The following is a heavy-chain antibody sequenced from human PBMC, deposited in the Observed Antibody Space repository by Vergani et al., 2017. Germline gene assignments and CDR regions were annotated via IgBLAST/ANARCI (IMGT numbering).Heavy chain of an antibody. CDR1: GFTVSSNY. CDR3: ARATRGGVLKFDY. Sequence: EVQLVESGGGLVQPGGSLRLSCAASGFTVSSNYMSWVRQAPGKGLEWVSVIYSVGSTYYADSVKGRFTISRDNSKNTLYLQMNSLRAADTAVYYCARATRGGVLKFDYWGQGTLVTVSS. V-gene: IGHV3-66*02. CDR2: IYSVGST. D-gene: IGHD3-16*01. J-gene: IGHJ4*02.